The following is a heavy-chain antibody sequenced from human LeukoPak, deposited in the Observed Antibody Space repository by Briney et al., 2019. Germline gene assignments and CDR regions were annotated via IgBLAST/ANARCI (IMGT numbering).Heavy chain of an antibody. Sequence: ASVKVSCKASGGTFSSYAISWVRQAPGQGLEWMGGIIPIFGTANYAQKFQGRVTVTADESTSTAYMELSSLRSEDTAVYYCARARSIAVASLRSPYFDYWGQGTLVTVSS. CDR1: GGTFSSYA. V-gene: IGHV1-69*13. CDR2: IIPIFGTA. CDR3: ARARSIAVASLRSPYFDY. J-gene: IGHJ4*02. D-gene: IGHD6-19*01.